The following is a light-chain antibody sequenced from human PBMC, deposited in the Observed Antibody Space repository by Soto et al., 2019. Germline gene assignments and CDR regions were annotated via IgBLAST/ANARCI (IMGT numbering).Light chain of an antibody. CDR1: ISDVGGYNY. CDR3: NSYAGSSTYV. Sequence: QSALTQPPSASGSPGQSVTISCTGTISDVGGYNYVAWYQQHPGKAPKLMIYEVNKRPSGVPDRFSGSKSGSTASLTVSGLQAEDEADYYCNSYAGSSTYVFGTGTKLTVL. CDR2: EVN. J-gene: IGLJ1*01. V-gene: IGLV2-8*01.